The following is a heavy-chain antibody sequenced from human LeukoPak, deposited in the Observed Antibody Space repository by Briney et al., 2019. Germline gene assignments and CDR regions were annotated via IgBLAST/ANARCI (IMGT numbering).Heavy chain of an antibody. CDR2: INSGGTVT. D-gene: IGHD3-22*01. J-gene: IGHJ4*02. CDR1: GFTFSDFW. Sequence: GGSLRLSCAASGFTFSDFWMHWVRQAPGKGLVWVSRINSGGTVTNYADSVKGRLTISRDNAKNTLYLQMNSLRAEDTAVYYCARDVALSTYHFDSSGLLDYWGQGTLVTVSS. CDR3: ARDVALSTYHFDSSGLLDY. V-gene: IGHV3-74*01.